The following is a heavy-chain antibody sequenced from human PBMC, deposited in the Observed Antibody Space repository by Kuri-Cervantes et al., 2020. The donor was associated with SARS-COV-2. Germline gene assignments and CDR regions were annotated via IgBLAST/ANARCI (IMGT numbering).Heavy chain of an antibody. CDR1: GGSISSSSYY. Sequence: SETLSLTCTVSGGSISSSSYYWGWIRQPPGKGLEWIGSIYYSGSTYYNPSLESRVTISVDTSKNQFSLKLSSVTAADTAVYYCARQGPSIAAPGRRWFDPWGQGTLVTVSS. CDR2: IYYSGST. D-gene: IGHD6-6*01. CDR3: ARQGPSIAAPGRRWFDP. V-gene: IGHV4-39*01. J-gene: IGHJ5*02.